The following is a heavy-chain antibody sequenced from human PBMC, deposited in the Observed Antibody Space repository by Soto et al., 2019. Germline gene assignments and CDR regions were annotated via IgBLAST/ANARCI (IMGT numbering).Heavy chain of an antibody. CDR2: LSASGATT. D-gene: IGHD1-26*01. J-gene: IGHJ6*02. Sequence: EVQLLESGGGLVQPGGSLRLSCAASGFTFSTYAITWVRQAPGKGLTWVSALSASGATTYHADPVKGRFTISRDNAENTLYLTMNSLRAEDTAVYYCAKWLSGSKYYYYGMDVWGQGTTVTVSS. CDR1: GFTFSTYA. CDR3: AKWLSGSKYYYYGMDV. V-gene: IGHV3-23*01.